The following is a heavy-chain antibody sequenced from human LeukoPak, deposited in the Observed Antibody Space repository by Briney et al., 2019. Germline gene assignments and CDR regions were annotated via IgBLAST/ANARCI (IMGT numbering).Heavy chain of an antibody. CDR1: GYRFTSYW. J-gene: IGHJ4*02. D-gene: IGHD3-22*01. CDR3: ALSYYYDSSGYYTFDY. CDR2: IYPGDSDT. Sequence: GESLKISRKGSGYRFTSYWIGWVRQMPGQGLEWMGIIYPGDSDTRYSPSFQGQVTISADKSISTAYLQWSSLKASDTAMYYCALSYYYDSSGYYTFDYWGQGTLVTVSS. V-gene: IGHV5-51*01.